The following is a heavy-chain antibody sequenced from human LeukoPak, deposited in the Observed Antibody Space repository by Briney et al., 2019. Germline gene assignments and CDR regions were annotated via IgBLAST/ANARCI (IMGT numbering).Heavy chain of an antibody. D-gene: IGHD5-18*01. V-gene: IGHV1-69*13. CDR2: IIPIFGTA. J-gene: IGHJ5*02. CDR1: GGTFSSYA. CDR3: ARDPTSAVDTAMYWDIWFDP. Sequence: ASVKVSCKASGGTFSSYAISWVRQAPGQGLEWMGGIIPIFGTANYAQKFQGRVTITADESTSTAYMELSSLRSEDTAVYYCARDPTSAVDTAMYWDIWFDPWGQGTLVTVSS.